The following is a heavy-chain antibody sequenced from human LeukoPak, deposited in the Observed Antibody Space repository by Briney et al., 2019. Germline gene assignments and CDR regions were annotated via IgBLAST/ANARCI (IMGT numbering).Heavy chain of an antibody. CDR2: IYSGGST. V-gene: IGHV3-66*02. CDR1: GFTISSNY. CDR3: ARMDEDY. J-gene: IGHJ4*02. Sequence: GGSLSLSCAASGFTISSNYMSWVRQAPGKGLEWVSVIYSGGSTYYADSVKGRFTISRDNSKNTLYLQMNSLRAEGTAVYDCARMDEDYWGQGTLVTVSS. D-gene: IGHD3/OR15-3a*01.